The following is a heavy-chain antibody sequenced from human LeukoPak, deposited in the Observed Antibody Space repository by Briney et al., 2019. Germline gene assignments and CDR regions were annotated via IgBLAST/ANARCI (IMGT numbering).Heavy chain of an antibody. Sequence: GGSLRLSCAASGFTFSSYWMSWVRQAPGKGLEWVASIKQDGSEKYYVDSVKGRYTISRDNAQNSLYLQMNSLRADDTAVYYCARPYSSSWYNWFDPWGQGTLVTVSS. D-gene: IGHD6-13*01. V-gene: IGHV3-7*04. CDR3: ARPYSSSWYNWFDP. CDR2: IKQDGSEK. J-gene: IGHJ5*02. CDR1: GFTFSSYW.